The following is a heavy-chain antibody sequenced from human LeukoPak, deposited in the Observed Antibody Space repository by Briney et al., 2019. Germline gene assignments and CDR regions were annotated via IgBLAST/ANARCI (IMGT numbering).Heavy chain of an antibody. CDR3: ARDSTVTTSWYFDY. Sequence: PGGSLRLSCAASGFTFYDYGMSWVRQAPGKGLEWVSGINWNGGSTGYADSVKGRFTISRDNAKNSLYLQMNSLRAEDTALYYCARDSTVTTSWYFDYWGQGTLVTVSS. V-gene: IGHV3-20*04. D-gene: IGHD4-17*01. CDR2: INWNGGST. J-gene: IGHJ4*02. CDR1: GFTFYDYG.